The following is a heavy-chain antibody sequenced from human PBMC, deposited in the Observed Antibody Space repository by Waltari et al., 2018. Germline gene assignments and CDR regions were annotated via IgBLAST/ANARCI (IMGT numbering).Heavy chain of an antibody. CDR1: GFTFSSYG. V-gene: IGHV3-33*01. J-gene: IGHJ3*02. CDR2: IWYDGSNK. D-gene: IGHD6-13*01. CDR3: ARDCSGSSWFHDAFDI. Sequence: QVQLVESGGGVVQPGRSLRLSCAASGFTFSSYGMHWVRQAPGKGLEWVAVIWYDGSNKYYADSVKGRFTISRDKSQSTLYLQINSLRAEDTAVYYCARDCSGSSWFHDAFDIWGQGTMVTVSS.